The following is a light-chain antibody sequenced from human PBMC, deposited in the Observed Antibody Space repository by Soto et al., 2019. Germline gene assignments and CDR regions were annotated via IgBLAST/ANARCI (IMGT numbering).Light chain of an antibody. CDR3: SSFAGTYSLYI. Sequence: QSALTQPLSVSGSPGQSVAISCTGTSNDDGAYDHVSWYQHSPDKAPKLLIFDVNKRPSGVPDRFSGSKSGNTASLTISGLQADDEAEYFCSSFAGTYSLYIFGSGTKLTVL. J-gene: IGLJ1*01. CDR2: DVN. V-gene: IGLV2-11*01. CDR1: SNDDGAYDH.